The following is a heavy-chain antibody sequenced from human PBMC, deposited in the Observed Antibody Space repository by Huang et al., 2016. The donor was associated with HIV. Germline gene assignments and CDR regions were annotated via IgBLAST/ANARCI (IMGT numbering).Heavy chain of an antibody. Sequence: ESGPGLVKPSETLSLTCTVSGGSISNSIYYWGWIRQAPGKGLEWIGSIHYSGTTYYNLYLKSRVSISGDTYKNDFSLKLSSVTAADTAVYYCARRFYSTGWQGKKHWYFDLWGRGTLVSVSS. CDR1: GGSISNSIYY. J-gene: IGHJ2*01. CDR2: IHYSGTT. D-gene: IGHD6-19*01. CDR3: ARRFYSTGWQGKKHWYFDL. V-gene: IGHV4-39*02.